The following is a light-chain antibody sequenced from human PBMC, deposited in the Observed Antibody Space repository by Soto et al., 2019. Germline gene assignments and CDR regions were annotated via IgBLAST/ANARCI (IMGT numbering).Light chain of an antibody. V-gene: IGKV3-15*01. J-gene: IGKJ1*01. CDR3: QQYNNWPQT. Sequence: EILMTQSPATLSVSPGETATLSCRASQSVSTKLAWYQQKPGQAPRLLINGASTRATGVPARFSGWGSGTGFTLTISSLQSEDVAVYYCQQYNNWPQTFGQGTKVDIK. CDR2: GAS. CDR1: QSVSTK.